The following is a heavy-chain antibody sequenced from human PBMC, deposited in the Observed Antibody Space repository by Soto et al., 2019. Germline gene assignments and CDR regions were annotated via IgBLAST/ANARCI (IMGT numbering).Heavy chain of an antibody. CDR2: IYPGDSDT. V-gene: IGHV5-51*01. Sequence: GESLKISCKGSGYSFTSYWIGWVRQMPGKGLEWMGIIYPGDSDTRYSPSFQGQVTISADKSISTAYLQWSSLKASDTAMYYCARAMYYDFWSGYYIKPPSYYYGMAVWGQGTTVTVSS. CDR1: GYSFTSYW. D-gene: IGHD3-3*01. J-gene: IGHJ6*02. CDR3: ARAMYYDFWSGYYIKPPSYYYGMAV.